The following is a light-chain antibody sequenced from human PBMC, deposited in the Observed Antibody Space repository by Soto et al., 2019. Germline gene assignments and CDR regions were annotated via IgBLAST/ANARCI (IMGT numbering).Light chain of an antibody. V-gene: IGLV2-14*03. CDR1: SNDVGGYKF. Sequence: QSALTQPASVSGSPGQSITISCTGTSNDVGGYKFVSWYQQHPGKAPKVLIYEVNGRPSGVSSRFSGSKSGNVASLTISGLQPEDEARYYCSSYSTTDALLVFGGGTKVTVL. J-gene: IGLJ2*01. CDR2: EVN. CDR3: SSYSTTDALLV.